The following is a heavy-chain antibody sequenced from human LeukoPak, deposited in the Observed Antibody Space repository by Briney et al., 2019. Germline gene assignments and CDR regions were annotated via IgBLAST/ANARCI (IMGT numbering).Heavy chain of an antibody. CDR3: ARDLAGHYYSSGSSFDY. J-gene: IGHJ4*02. CDR1: GFTFSAYW. V-gene: IGHV3-7*01. D-gene: IGHD3-10*01. CDR2: IREDGSEK. Sequence: GGSLRLSCAASGFTFSAYWMSWVRQAPGKGLEWVANIREDGSEKYYVDSVKGQFTISRDNAKNSLFLQMDSLRAEDTAVYYCARDLAGHYYSSGSSFDYWGQGTLVTVSS.